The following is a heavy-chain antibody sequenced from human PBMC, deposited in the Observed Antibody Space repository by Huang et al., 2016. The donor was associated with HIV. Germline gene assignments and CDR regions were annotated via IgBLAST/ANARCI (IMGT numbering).Heavy chain of an antibody. CDR3: ARAGGFEI. CDR2: IKIDGRTT. Sequence: EEHLVESGGGLVQPGGSLRLSCAASGFEFSNYWMQWVRQAPGKGRMWVSRIKIDGRTTDYADSVKGRFTISRDNAKNTLYLQMSSLTAEDTAIYYCARAGGFEIWGQGTVVTVSS. J-gene: IGHJ3*02. CDR1: GFEFSNYW. D-gene: IGHD2-15*01. V-gene: IGHV3-74*01.